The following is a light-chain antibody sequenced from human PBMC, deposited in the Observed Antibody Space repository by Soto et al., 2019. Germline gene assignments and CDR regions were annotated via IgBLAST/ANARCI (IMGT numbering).Light chain of an antibody. CDR2: GAS. CDR1: QSVSSSY. V-gene: IGKV3-20*01. CDR3: QQYGSSRT. Sequence: EIVMTQSPATLSLSPGERATLSCRASQSVSSSYLAWYQQKPGQAPRLLIYGASSRATGIPDRFSGSGSGTDFTLTISRLESEDFAVYYCQQYGSSRTFGQGTKVDI. J-gene: IGKJ1*01.